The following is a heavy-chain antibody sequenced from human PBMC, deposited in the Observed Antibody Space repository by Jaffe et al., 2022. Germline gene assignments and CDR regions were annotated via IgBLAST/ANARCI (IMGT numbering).Heavy chain of an antibody. CDR2: IWNDASNK. CDR1: GFTFSIYG. J-gene: IGHJ3*02. V-gene: IGHV3-30*02. CDR3: VKDPYATVPSAREAFDI. Sequence: QVQLVESGGGVVQPGGSLRLSCAASGFTFSIYGMHWVRQAPGKGPEWVAFIWNDASNKKYAESVKGRFTISRDNSKNTLYLEMNSLGGEDTAAYYCVKDPYATVPSAREAFDIWGQGTMVTVSS. D-gene: IGHD2-2*01.